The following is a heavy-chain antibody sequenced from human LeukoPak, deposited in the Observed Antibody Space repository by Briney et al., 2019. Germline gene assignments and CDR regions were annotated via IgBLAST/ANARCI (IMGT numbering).Heavy chain of an antibody. Sequence: ASVKVSCKASGYTFTSYYMHWVRQAPGQGLEWMGIFNPSGGSTSYAQKFQGRVTMTRDMSTSTVYMELSSLRSEDTAVYYCARDQGDGSVGYYFDYWGQGTLVTVSS. CDR3: ARDQGDGSVGYYFDY. V-gene: IGHV1-46*01. CDR2: FNPSGGST. CDR1: GYTFTSYY. D-gene: IGHD5-24*01. J-gene: IGHJ4*02.